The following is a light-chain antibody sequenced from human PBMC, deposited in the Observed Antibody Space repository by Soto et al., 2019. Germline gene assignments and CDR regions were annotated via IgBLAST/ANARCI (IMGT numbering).Light chain of an antibody. J-gene: IGKJ4*01. CDR2: AAS. V-gene: IGKV3-20*01. CDR1: QSVSSSS. CDR3: QQYGRGLT. Sequence: LVLTQSPGTLSLSPGERVTLSCRASQSVSSSSLAWSQQKPGQAPRLLIYAASSRATGIPDRISGSGSGTDFTLTISRLEPEDFAVYYCQQYGRGLTSGGGTKVEIK.